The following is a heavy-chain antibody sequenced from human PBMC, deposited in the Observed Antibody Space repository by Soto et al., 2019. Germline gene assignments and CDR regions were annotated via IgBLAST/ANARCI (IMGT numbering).Heavy chain of an antibody. CDR3: VKDLRY. CDR1: GFTFSNYA. J-gene: IGHJ4*02. Sequence: GGSLRLSCAASGFTFSNYAMSWVRQAPGKGLEWVSGISDSGGRTNYADSVKGRFTISRDNSKNTVHLQMSSLRAEDTAVYYCVKDLRYWGQGTLVTVSS. D-gene: IGHD5-12*01. CDR2: ISDSGGRT. V-gene: IGHV3-23*01.